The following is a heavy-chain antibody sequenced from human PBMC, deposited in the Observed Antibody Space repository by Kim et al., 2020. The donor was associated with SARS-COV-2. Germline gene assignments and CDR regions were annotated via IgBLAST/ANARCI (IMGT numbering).Heavy chain of an antibody. D-gene: IGHD3-22*01. CDR3: AREGYYDSSGSFDY. Sequence: ANSVKGRFTISRDNSKDTLYLQMDGLRAEDMDVYYYAREGYYDSSGSFDYWGQGTLVTVSS. J-gene: IGHJ4*02. V-gene: IGHV3-64*01.